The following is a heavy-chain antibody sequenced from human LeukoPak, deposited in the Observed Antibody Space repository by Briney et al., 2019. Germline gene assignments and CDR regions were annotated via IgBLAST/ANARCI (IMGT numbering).Heavy chain of an antibody. CDR3: ARVVAYYYDSSGYSSSDY. V-gene: IGHV1-69*06. J-gene: IGHJ4*02. CDR1: GYTLTELS. D-gene: IGHD3-22*01. Sequence: SVKVSCKVSGYTLTELSMHWVRQAPGQGLEWMGGIIPIFGTANYAQKFQGRVTITADKSTSTAYMELRSLRSDDTAVYYCARVVAYYYDSSGYSSSDYWGQGTLVTVSS. CDR2: IIPIFGTA.